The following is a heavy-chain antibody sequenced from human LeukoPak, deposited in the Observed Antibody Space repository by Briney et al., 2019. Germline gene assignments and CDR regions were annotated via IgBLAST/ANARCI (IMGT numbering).Heavy chain of an antibody. D-gene: IGHD3-3*01. CDR2: ISADAGST. Sequence: KPGGSLRLSCAASGFTFKIYAMNWVRQAPGKGLEWVSVISADAGSTKYADSVKGRFTISRDNPKNTLYLQMNSLRVEDTAVYYCVKAPRGDLGVVIPQYFDSWGQGILVAVSS. J-gene: IGHJ4*02. CDR1: GFTFKIYA. V-gene: IGHV3-23*01. CDR3: VKAPRGDLGVVIPQYFDS.